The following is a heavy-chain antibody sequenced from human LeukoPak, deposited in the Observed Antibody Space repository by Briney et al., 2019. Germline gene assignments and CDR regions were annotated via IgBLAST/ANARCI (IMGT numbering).Heavy chain of an antibody. J-gene: IGHJ6*02. D-gene: IGHD3-3*01. Sequence: TGGSLRLSCAASGFTFSSYRMNWVRQAPGKGLEWVSSISSSSSYIYYADSVKGRFTISRDNAKNSLYLQMNSLRAEDTAVYYCARERDYDFWSGYWDYYGMDVWGQGTTVTVSS. CDR2: ISSSSSYI. CDR3: ARERDYDFWSGYWDYYGMDV. CDR1: GFTFSSYR. V-gene: IGHV3-21*01.